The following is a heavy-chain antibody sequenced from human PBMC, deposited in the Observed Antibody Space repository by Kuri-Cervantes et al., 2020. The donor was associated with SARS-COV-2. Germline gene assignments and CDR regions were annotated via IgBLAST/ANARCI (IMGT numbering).Heavy chain of an antibody. CDR1: GFTFSSYV. CDR2: ISYDGSNK. V-gene: IGHV3-30*18. CDR3: AKARYRSFSNRISDY. J-gene: IGHJ4*02. D-gene: IGHD2/OR15-2a*01. Sequence: GESLKTSCASSGFTFSSYVMHWVRQAPGRGLEWVAVISYDGSNKYHADFVKGRFTITSDNSKNTLYLQMNSMRAENTAVYYCAKARYRSFSNRISDYWGQGTLVTVSS.